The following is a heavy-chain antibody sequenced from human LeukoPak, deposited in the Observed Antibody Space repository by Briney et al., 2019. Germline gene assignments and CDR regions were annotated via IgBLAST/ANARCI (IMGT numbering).Heavy chain of an antibody. Sequence: SETLSLTCTVSGGSISSYYWSWMRQPPRKGLAWIGYIYYSGSTNYNPSLKSRVTISVDTSKKQFSLKLSSVTAADTAVYYCARGGAYYDILTGLKDAFDIWGQGTMVTVSS. D-gene: IGHD3-9*01. CDR2: IYYSGST. J-gene: IGHJ3*02. CDR3: ARGGAYYDILTGLKDAFDI. CDR1: GGSISSYY. V-gene: IGHV4-59*01.